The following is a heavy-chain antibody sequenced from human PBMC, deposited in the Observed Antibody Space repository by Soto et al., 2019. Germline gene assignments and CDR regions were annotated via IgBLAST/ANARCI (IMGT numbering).Heavy chain of an antibody. V-gene: IGHV1-8*01. Sequence: QVQLVQSGAEVKKPGASVKVSCKATGYSFTSYDINWVRQATGQGLEWMGWMNPNSANTDYAQKFQGRVTMTRNTSISTAYMELSSLRSEDTAVYYCARDQANYGMDVWGQGTTVTVSS. J-gene: IGHJ6*02. CDR1: GYSFTSYD. CDR2: MNPNSANT. CDR3: ARDQANYGMDV.